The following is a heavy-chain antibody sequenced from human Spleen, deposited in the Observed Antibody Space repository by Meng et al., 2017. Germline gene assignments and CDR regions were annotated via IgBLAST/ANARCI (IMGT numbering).Heavy chain of an antibody. CDR2: ISTYNGGT. D-gene: IGHD3-3*01. CDR1: GYNFTRYG. J-gene: IGHJ6*02. V-gene: IGHV1-18*01. Sequence: ASVKVSCKASGYNFTRYGFNWLRQAPGQGLEWVGWISTYNGGTKYAQKLQGRVTMTTDTSTTTAYMEMRSLRSDDTAVYYCARVPLPISITIYGMDVWGQGTMVTVSS. CDR3: ARVPLPISITIYGMDV.